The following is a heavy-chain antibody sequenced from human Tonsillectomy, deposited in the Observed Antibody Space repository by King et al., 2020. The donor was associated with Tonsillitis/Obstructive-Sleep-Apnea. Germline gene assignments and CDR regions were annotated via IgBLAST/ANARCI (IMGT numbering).Heavy chain of an antibody. D-gene: IGHD2-2*01. CDR1: GFTFSSYA. CDR2: ISYDGSNK. CDR3: ARGGYCSSTSCPEGYYYYYMDV. V-gene: IGHV3-30*04. Sequence: VQLVESGGGVVQPGRSLRLSCAASGFTFSSYAMHWVRQAPGKGLEWVAVISYDGSNKYYADSVKGRFTISRDHSKNTLYLQMNSLRAEDTAVYYCARGGYCSSTSCPEGYYYYYMDVWGKGTTVTVSS. J-gene: IGHJ6*03.